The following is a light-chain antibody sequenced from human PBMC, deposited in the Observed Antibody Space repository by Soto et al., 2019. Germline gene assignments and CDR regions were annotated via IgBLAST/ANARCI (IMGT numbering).Light chain of an antibody. J-gene: IGKJ5*01. CDR2: VAS. CDR1: QSINRY. CDR3: QQSYGTPIT. Sequence: DIQMTQSPSSPSASVGDRVTITCRASQSINRYLNWYQQKPGKAPNLLIYVASSLQSEVPSRFSGSGSGTDFTLTITSLQPEDFATYYCQQSYGTPITFGQGTRLEIK. V-gene: IGKV1-39*01.